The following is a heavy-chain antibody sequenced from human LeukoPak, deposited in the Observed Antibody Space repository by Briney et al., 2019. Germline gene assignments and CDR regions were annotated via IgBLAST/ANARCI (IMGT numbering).Heavy chain of an antibody. J-gene: IGHJ5*02. CDR1: GFSFRSYW. V-gene: IGHV3-74*01. CDR2: INTDGTNT. CDR3: ARDPDCDSTSCYIGPYNWFDP. Sequence: GGPLRLSCAATGFSFRSYWMHLVRQAPGKWLVLVSRINTDGTNTGYADSVKGRFTISRDNAKNTLYLQMNSLRAEDTAVYYCARDPDCDSTSCYIGPYNWFDPWGQGTLVTVSS. D-gene: IGHD2-2*02.